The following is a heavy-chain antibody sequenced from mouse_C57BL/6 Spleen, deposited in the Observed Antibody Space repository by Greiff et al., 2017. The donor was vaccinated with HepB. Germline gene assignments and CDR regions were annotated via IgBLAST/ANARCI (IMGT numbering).Heavy chain of an antibody. Sequence: EVKLVESGGDLVKPGGSLKLSCAASGFTFSSYGMSWVRQTPDKRLEWVATISSGGSYTYYPDSVKGRFTISRDNAKNTLYLQMSSLKSEDTAMYYCASMKRTAWFAYWGQGTLVTVSA. CDR3: ASMKRTAWFAY. V-gene: IGHV5-6*01. CDR2: ISSGGSYT. D-gene: IGHD1-1*01. CDR1: GFTFSSYG. J-gene: IGHJ3*01.